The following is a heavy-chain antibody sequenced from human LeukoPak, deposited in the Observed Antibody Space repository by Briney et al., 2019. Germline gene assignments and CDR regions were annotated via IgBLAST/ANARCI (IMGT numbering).Heavy chain of an antibody. J-gene: IGHJ4*02. CDR1: GGTFSSYA. D-gene: IGHD5-12*01. CDR2: IIPIFGTA. V-gene: IGHV1-69*05. CDR3: ARGNSGYDYRPDVEPFHFDY. Sequence: SVKVSCKASGGTFSSYAISWVRQAPGQGLEWMGRIIPIFGTANYAQKFQGRVTITTDESTSTAYMELSSLRSEDTAVYYCARGNSGYDYRPDVEPFHFDYWDQGTLVTVSS.